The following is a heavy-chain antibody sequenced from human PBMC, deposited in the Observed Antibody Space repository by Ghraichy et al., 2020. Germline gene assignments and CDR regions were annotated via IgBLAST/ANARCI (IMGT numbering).Heavy chain of an antibody. CDR2: IKQDGSEK. CDR1: GFTFSSYW. V-gene: IGHV3-7*03. Sequence: GGSLRLSCAASGFTFSSYWMSWVRQAPGKGLEWVANIKQDGSEKYYVDSVKGRFTISRDNAKNSLYLQMNSLRAEDTAVYYCARTTTAKYGDYVGFDYWGQGTLVTVSS. D-gene: IGHD4-17*01. J-gene: IGHJ4*02. CDR3: ARTTTAKYGDYVGFDY.